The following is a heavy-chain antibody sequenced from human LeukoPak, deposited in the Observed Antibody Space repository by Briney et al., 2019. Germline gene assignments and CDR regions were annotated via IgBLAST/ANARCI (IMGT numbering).Heavy chain of an antibody. Sequence: GGSLRLSCVASGFTFSTYGMSWVRQAPGKGLEWVSAISGSGGSTYYADSVKGRFTISGDNSKNTLYLQMNSLTADDTAVYYCARDRGDYTIDYWGQGNLVTVSS. CDR3: ARDRGDYTIDY. V-gene: IGHV3-23*01. D-gene: IGHD4-11*01. J-gene: IGHJ4*02. CDR1: GFTFSTYG. CDR2: ISGSGGST.